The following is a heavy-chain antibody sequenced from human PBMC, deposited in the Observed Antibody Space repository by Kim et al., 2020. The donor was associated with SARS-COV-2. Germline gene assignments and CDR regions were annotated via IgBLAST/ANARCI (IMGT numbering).Heavy chain of an antibody. V-gene: IGHV3-9*01. CDR2: ISWNSGSI. CDR3: AKDMPSFRAAAGRGAYFDY. D-gene: IGHD6-13*01. Sequence: GGSLRLSCAASGFTFGDYAMHWVRQAPGKGLEWVSGISWNSGSIGYADSVKGRFTISRDNAKNSLYLQMNSLRAEDTALYYCAKDMPSFRAAAGRGAYFDYWGQGTLVTVSS. CDR1: GFTFGDYA. J-gene: IGHJ4*02.